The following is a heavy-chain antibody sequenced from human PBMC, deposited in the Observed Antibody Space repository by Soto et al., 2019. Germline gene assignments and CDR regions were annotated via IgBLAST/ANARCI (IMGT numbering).Heavy chain of an antibody. V-gene: IGHV3-74*01. D-gene: IGHD5-18*01. CDR1: KFTITSYW. J-gene: IGHJ6*02. CDR2: INGDGSSI. Sequence: EVQLVESGGGLVQPGGSVRLSCAASKFTITSYWMHWVRQAPGKGLVWVSRINGDGSSISYADAVKGRFTISRDNAKNTLYLQMNSLRVEDTAVYYCAREVSHGYVLRGMDVWGQGTTVTVFS. CDR3: AREVSHGYVLRGMDV.